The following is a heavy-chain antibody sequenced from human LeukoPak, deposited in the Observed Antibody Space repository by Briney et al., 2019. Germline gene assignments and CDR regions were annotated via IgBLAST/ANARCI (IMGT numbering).Heavy chain of an antibody. CDR2: IFYSGST. Sequence: PSETLSLTCTVSGGSIRNYYWSWIRQPPGKGLEWIGYIFYSGSTNYNPSLKSRVTISVDTSKNQFSLKLSSVTAADTAVYYCARGRSGCSSTSCYGWWKHYYYYYYMDVWGKGTTVTVSS. J-gene: IGHJ6*03. D-gene: IGHD2-2*01. V-gene: IGHV4-59*12. CDR3: ARGRSGCSSTSCYGWWKHYYYYYYMDV. CDR1: GGSIRNYY.